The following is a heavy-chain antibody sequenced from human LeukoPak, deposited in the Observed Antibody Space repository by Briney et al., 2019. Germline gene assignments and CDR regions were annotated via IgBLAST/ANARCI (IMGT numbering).Heavy chain of an antibody. CDR1: GFTFSSYA. CDR2: ISGSGGST. CDR3: AKDRGYDSTGLGMDA. Sequence: GGSLRLSCAASGFTFSSYAMSWVRQAPGKGLEWVSAISGSGGSTYYADSVKGRFTISRDNSKNTLYLQMNSLRAEDTAVYYCAKDRGYDSTGLGMDAWGQGTTVTVSS. D-gene: IGHD3-22*01. J-gene: IGHJ6*02. V-gene: IGHV3-23*01.